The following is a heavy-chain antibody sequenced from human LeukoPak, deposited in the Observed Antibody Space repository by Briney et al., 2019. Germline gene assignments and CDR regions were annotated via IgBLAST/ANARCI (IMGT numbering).Heavy chain of an antibody. CDR2: ISWNSGSI. CDR3: AKDRVTAAGYYFDY. V-gene: IGHV3-9*01. D-gene: IGHD6-13*01. CDR1: GFTFDDYA. Sequence: GGSLRLSCAASGFTFDDYAMHWVRQAPGKGLEWVSGISWNSGSIGYADSVKGRFTISRDNAKNSLYLQMTSPRAEDTAVYYCAKDRVTAAGYYFDYWGQGTLVTVSS. J-gene: IGHJ4*02.